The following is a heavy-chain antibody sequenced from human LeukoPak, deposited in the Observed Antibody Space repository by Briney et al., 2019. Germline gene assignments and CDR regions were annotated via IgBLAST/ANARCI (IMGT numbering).Heavy chain of an antibody. CDR3: AREHGSWSYRYSFFVDV. V-gene: IGHV4-59*01. CDR1: GDSISTYY. J-gene: IGHJ6*03. Sequence: SETLSLTCSVSGDSISTYYWSWLRQAPGKGLEWIGHVSYNGRTNYNPSLKSRAAISLGTSKSHFSLTLNSMTPADTAIYYCAREHGSWSYRYSFFVDVWGKGTTVTVSS. D-gene: IGHD4-11*01. CDR2: VSYNGRT.